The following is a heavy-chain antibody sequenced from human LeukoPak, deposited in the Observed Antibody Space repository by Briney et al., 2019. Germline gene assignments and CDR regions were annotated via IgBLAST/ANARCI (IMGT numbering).Heavy chain of an antibody. CDR2: IYYSGST. V-gene: IGHV4-59*08. D-gene: IGHD6-19*01. J-gene: IGHJ3*02. Sequence: SETLSLTCTVSGGSMSSYYWSWIRQPPGKGLEWIGYIYYSGSTNYSPSLKSRVTISVDMSKNQFSLKLSSVTAADTAVYSCARLDSSGFAFDIWGQGTMVTVSS. CDR3: ARLDSSGFAFDI. CDR1: GGSMSSYY.